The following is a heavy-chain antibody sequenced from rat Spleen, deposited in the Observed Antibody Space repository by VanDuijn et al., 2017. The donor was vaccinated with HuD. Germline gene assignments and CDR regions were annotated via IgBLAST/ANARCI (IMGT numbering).Heavy chain of an antibody. J-gene: IGHJ2*01. Sequence: EVQLVESGGGLVQPGGSLKLSCAASGFTFSDYNMAWVRQAPKKGLEWVATISFDGSNTYYRDSVKGRFTISRENAKSTLYLQMDSLRSEDTATYYCARHGYGGYSGPFAYWGQGVMVTVSS. V-gene: IGHV5-7*01. CDR2: ISFDGSNT. D-gene: IGHD1-11*01. CDR3: ARHGYGGYSGPFAY. CDR1: GFTFSDYN.